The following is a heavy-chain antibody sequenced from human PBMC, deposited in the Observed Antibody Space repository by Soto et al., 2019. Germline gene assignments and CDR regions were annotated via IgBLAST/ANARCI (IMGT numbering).Heavy chain of an antibody. CDR3: AKKWVTTSSSSSH. CDR1: GFTFSTYA. CDR2: ISGTGGST. J-gene: IGHJ4*02. V-gene: IGHV3-23*01. D-gene: IGHD6-6*01. Sequence: EVQLLESGGGLVQPGGSLRLSCAASGFTFSTYAMSWVRQAPGKGLEWVSAISGTGGSTYYADSVKGRFTISSDNSKNTLYLQMNSLRAEDTAVYYCAKKWVTTSSSSSHWGQGTLVTGSS.